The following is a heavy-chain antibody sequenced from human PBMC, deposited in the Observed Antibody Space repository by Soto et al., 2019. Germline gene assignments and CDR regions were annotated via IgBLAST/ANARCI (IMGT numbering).Heavy chain of an antibody. CDR1: GGSFSGYY. D-gene: IGHD2-15*01. V-gene: IGHV4-34*01. CDR2: INPRGST. J-gene: IGHJ4*02. CDR3: ARNYCSGGSCYLFFDY. Sequence: QVQLQQWGAGLLKPSETLSLTCAVSGGSFSGYYWSWIRQPPGKGLEGIGEINPRGSTNYNPSLNSRVTITVDRSTNQFSLGLSSVTAADTAVYYCARNYCSGGSCYLFFDYWGQGAMIIVSS.